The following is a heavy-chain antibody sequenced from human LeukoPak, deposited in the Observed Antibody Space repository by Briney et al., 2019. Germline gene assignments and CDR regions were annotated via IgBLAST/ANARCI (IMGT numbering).Heavy chain of an antibody. J-gene: IGHJ4*02. CDR3: AREPYSGSWVDY. CDR2: IYYSGST. Sequence: SETLSLTXTVSGGSISSYYWSWIRQPPGKGLEWIGYIYYSGSTNYNPSLKSRVTISVDTSKNQFSLKLSSVTAADTAVYYCAREPYSGSWVDYWGQGTLVTVSS. V-gene: IGHV4-59*01. CDR1: GGSISSYY. D-gene: IGHD6-13*01.